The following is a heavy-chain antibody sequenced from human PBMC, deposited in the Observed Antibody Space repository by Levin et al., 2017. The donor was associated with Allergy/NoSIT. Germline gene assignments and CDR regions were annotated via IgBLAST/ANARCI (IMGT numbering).Heavy chain of an antibody. Sequence: VSSNYRRWVGREPGKGLELVSVIYSGGSTYYADSVKGRFTISRDNSKNTLYLQMNSLRAEDTAVYYCARITMVPGWWFDPWGQGTLVTVSS. V-gene: IGHV3-53*01. CDR3: ARITMVPGWWFDP. CDR1: VSSNY. CDR2: IYSGGST. J-gene: IGHJ5*02. D-gene: IGHD3-10*01.